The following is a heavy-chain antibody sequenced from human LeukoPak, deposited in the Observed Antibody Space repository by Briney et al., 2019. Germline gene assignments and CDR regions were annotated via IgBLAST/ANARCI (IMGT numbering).Heavy chain of an antibody. CDR2: ISYDGSNK. Sequence: GRSLRLSCAASGFTFSSYAMHWIRQAPGKGLEWVAVISYDGSNKYYADSVKGRFTISRDNSKNTLYLQMNSLRGEDTAVYYCAREYYTVRGVFDYWGQGTLVTVSS. V-gene: IGHV3-30*04. J-gene: IGHJ4*02. CDR3: AREYYTVRGVFDY. D-gene: IGHD3-10*01. CDR1: GFTFSSYA.